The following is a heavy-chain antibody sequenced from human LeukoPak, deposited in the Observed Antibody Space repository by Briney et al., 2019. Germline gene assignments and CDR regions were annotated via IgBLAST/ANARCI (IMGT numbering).Heavy chain of an antibody. J-gene: IGHJ6*02. Sequence: GGSLRLSCAASGFTFSSYGMHWVRQAPGKGLEWVAVISYDGSNKYYADSVKGRFTISRDNSKNTLYLQMNSLRAEDTAVYYCARGGSLWFGEKSYGMDVWGQGTTVTVSS. CDR3: ARGGSLWFGEKSYGMDV. D-gene: IGHD3-10*01. CDR1: GFTFSSYG. CDR2: ISYDGSNK. V-gene: IGHV3-30*03.